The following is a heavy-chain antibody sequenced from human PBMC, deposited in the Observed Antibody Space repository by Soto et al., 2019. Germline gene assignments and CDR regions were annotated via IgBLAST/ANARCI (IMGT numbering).Heavy chain of an antibody. CDR2: IYYSGST. J-gene: IGHJ4*02. Sequence: SETLSLTCTVSGGSISSGDYYWSWIRQPPGKGLEWIGYIYYSGSTYYNPSLKSRVTISVDTSKNQFSLKLSSVTAADTALYYCACFYGLGFRVGLGRCATFFDYWGQGSLVTVSS. D-gene: IGHD3-10*01. V-gene: IGHV4-30-4*01. CDR3: ACFYGLGFRVGLGRCATFFDY. CDR1: GGSISSGDYY.